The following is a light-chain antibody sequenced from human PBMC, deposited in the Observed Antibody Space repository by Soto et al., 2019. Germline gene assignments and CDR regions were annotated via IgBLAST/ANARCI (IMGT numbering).Light chain of an antibody. J-gene: IGLJ3*02. CDR3: RSYATSATL. CDR2: DVS. Sequence: QSVLTQPASVSGSLGQSITISCTGTSSDVGAYNYVSWYQHHPGKAPKLMIYDVSDRPSVVSNRFSGSKSGNTAPLTISGRQAEEAADYSCRSYATSATLFGGGTKLTVL. CDR1: SSDVGAYNY. V-gene: IGLV2-14*03.